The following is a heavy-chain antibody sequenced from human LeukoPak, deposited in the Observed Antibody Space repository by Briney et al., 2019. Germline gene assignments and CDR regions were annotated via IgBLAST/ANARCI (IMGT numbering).Heavy chain of an antibody. D-gene: IGHD7-27*01. CDR1: GFTFSSYT. V-gene: IGHV3-21*01. J-gene: IGHJ4*02. Sequence: PGGSLRLSCAASGFTFSSYTMNWVRQAPGKGLEWVSSISSNSVYIKDADSAKGRFTISRDNAKNTLYLQMSSLRAEDTAVYYCARTGGYYFDYWGQGTLVTVSS. CDR2: ISSNSVYI. CDR3: ARTGGYYFDY.